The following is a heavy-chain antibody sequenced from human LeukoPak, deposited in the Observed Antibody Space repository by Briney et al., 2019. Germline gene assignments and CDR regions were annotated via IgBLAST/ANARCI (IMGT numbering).Heavy chain of an antibody. CDR1: GGSISSYY. CDR2: IYYSGST. D-gene: IGHD1-1*01. V-gene: IGHV4-59*01. Sequence: SETLSLTCTVSGGSISSYYWSWIRQPPGKGLEWIGYIYYSGSTNYNPSLKSRVTISVDTSKNQFSLKLSSVTAADTAVYYCARGRVSSSTWYSTYYYYFYMDVWGKGTTVTVSS. J-gene: IGHJ6*03. CDR3: ARGRVSSSTWYSTYYYYFYMDV.